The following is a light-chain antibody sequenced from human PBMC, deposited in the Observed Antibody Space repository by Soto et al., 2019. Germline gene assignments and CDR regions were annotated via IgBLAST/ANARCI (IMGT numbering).Light chain of an antibody. V-gene: IGKV3-15*01. CDR3: QQYNNWRWT. Sequence: VMSLSPAAVSLSPGGRATLSCRASQSISGTLAWYQQKPGQAPRLLIYGASSRATSFPDRFSGSGSGTDFTLTISSLESEDFAVYYCQQYNNWRWTFGQGTKVAIK. CDR1: QSISGT. J-gene: IGKJ1*01. CDR2: GAS.